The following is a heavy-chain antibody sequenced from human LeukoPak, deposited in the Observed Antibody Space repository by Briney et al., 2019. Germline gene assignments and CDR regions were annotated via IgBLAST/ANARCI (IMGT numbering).Heavy chain of an antibody. V-gene: IGHV3-21*01. CDR3: ARAMAVAVSFDY. CDR2: ISSSSSYI. Sequence: GGSLRLSCAASGFTFSSYSMNWVRQAPGKGLEWVSSISSSSSYIYYADSVKGRFTISRDNAKNSLYLQMNSLRAEDTAVYYCARAMAVAVSFDYWGQGTLVTVSS. J-gene: IGHJ4*02. D-gene: IGHD6-19*01. CDR1: GFTFSSYS.